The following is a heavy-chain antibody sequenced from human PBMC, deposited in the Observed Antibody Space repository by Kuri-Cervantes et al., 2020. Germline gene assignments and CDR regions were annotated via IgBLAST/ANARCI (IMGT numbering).Heavy chain of an antibody. CDR3: ARAGVTGTRGWFDS. CDR2: ISYDGKNQ. D-gene: IGHD1-7*01. Sequence: GESLKISCAASGFTFSSDSLHWVRQAPGKRLEWVAVISYDGKNQYYPDSVKGQFTISRDDSKNALYLQMNSLRAEDAAMYYCARAGVTGTRGWFDSWGQGTLVTVSS. CDR1: GFTFSSDS. V-gene: IGHV3-30*04. J-gene: IGHJ5*01.